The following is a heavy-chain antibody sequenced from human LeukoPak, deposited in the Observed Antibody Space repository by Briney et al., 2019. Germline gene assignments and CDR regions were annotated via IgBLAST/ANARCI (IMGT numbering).Heavy chain of an antibody. Sequence: HPGASLRLSCAASGSTFNTYVISWVRQALGKGLEWVSAFSGSGENTYYTDSVKGRFTISRDNSKNTLYLQMNSLSAEDTAVYYCAKDANCSGDRCWRWFDPWGQGTLVTVSS. J-gene: IGHJ5*02. CDR2: FSGSGENT. CDR1: GSTFNTYV. D-gene: IGHD2-15*01. V-gene: IGHV3-23*01. CDR3: AKDANCSGDRCWRWFDP.